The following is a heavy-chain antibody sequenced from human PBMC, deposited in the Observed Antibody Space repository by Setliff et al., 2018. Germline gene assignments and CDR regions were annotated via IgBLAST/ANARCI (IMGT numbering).Heavy chain of an antibody. CDR3: ARKGISALSGAFDM. CDR2: INHSGST. CDR1: GGSFSGYY. D-gene: IGHD1-26*01. J-gene: IGHJ3*02. Sequence: TLSLTCAVYGGSFSGYYWSWIRQPPGTGLEWIGEINHSGSTNYNPSLKRRVTISVDTSKNQFSLKLSSVTAADTAVYYCARKGISALSGAFDMWGQGTMVTVSS. V-gene: IGHV4-34*01.